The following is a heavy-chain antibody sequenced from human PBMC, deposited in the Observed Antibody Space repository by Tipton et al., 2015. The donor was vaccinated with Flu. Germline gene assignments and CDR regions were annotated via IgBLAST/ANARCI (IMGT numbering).Heavy chain of an antibody. V-gene: IGHV4-59*01. J-gene: IGHJ3*01. Sequence: GLVKPSETLSVTCTVSGGSISGYYWSWIRQPPGKGLEWIGNIYYSGSTNYNPSLKSRVTISVDTSKNQLSLKLSSVTAADTAVYYCARDEGRSGGFDLWGQGTMVTVSS. CDR2: IYYSGST. D-gene: IGHD2-15*01. CDR3: ARDEGRSGGFDL. CDR1: GGSISGYY.